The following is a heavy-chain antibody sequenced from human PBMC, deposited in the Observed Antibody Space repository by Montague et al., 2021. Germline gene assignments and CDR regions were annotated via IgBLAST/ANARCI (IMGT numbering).Heavy chain of an antibody. Sequence: SLRLSCAASGFTSSNFWMHWVRQAPGKGLVWVSRIVGDGHYKNYADSVQGRFTISRDNAENTLYLQMDGLRVGDTAVYYCVRDGDGFNFDYWGHGTLVTVSS. CDR3: VRDGDGFNFDY. J-gene: IGHJ4*01. CDR1: GFTSSNFW. D-gene: IGHD5-24*01. V-gene: IGHV3-74*01. CDR2: IVGDGHYK.